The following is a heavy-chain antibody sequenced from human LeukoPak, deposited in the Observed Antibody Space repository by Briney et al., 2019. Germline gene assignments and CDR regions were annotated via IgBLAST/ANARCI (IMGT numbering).Heavy chain of an antibody. V-gene: IGHV3-9*01. CDR3: AKGRYSSGWHSNWFDP. J-gene: IGHJ5*02. Sequence: QPGGSLRLSCAASGFTFDDYAMHWVRQAPGKGLEWVSGISWNSGSIGYADSVKGRFTISRDNAKNSLYLQMNSLRAEDTALYYCAKGRYSSGWHSNWFDPWGQGTLVTVSS. CDR1: GFTFDDYA. D-gene: IGHD6-19*01. CDR2: ISWNSGSI.